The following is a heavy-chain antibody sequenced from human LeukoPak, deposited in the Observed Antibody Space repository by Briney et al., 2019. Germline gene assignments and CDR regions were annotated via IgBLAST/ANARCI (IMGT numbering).Heavy chain of an antibody. CDR1: GYTFTSYA. CDR3: ARVPVSGPGARFDY. J-gene: IGHJ4*02. V-gene: IGHV1-18*01. CDR2: ISPDNGNR. Sequence: ASVKVSCKPSGYTFTSYAISWVRQAPGQGLEWMGWISPDNGNRDYAQKVRDRVTLTTDTSTSTAYMELRNLRSDDTAVYYCARVPVSGPGARFDYWGQGTLVTVSS. D-gene: IGHD4-11*01.